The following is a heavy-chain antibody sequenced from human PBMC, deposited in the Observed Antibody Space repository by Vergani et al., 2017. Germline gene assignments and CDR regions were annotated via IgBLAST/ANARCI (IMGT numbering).Heavy chain of an antibody. D-gene: IGHD2-15*01. CDR1: GGSFSGYY. CDR3: ARGQGVVAATPYWFDP. Sequence: QVQLQQWGAGLLKPSETLSLTCAVYGGSFSGYYWSWIRQPPGKGLEWIGEINHSGSTNYNPSLKSRVTISVDTSKNQFSLKLRCVTAADTAVYYCARGQGVVAATPYWFDPWGQETLVTVSS. CDR2: INHSGST. J-gene: IGHJ5*02. V-gene: IGHV4-34*01.